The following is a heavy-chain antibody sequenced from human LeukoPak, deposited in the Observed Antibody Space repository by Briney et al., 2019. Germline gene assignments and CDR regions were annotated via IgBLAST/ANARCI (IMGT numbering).Heavy chain of an antibody. D-gene: IGHD6-19*01. CDR1: GYTFTSYG. J-gene: IGHJ4*02. CDR3: ARDPALAVAGPFDY. V-gene: IGHV1-18*01. CDR2: ISAYNGNT. Sequence: GASVKVSCKASGYTFTSYGISWVRQAPGQGLEWMGWISAYNGNTNYAQKLQGRVTMTTDTSTSTAYMELRSLRSDDTAVCYCARDPALAVAGPFDYWGQGTLVTVSS.